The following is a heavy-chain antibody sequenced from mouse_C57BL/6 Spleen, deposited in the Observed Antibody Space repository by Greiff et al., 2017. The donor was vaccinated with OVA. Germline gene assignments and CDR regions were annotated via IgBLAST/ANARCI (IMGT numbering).Heavy chain of an antibody. V-gene: IGHV1-42*01. D-gene: IGHD2-2*01. J-gene: IGHJ3*01. CDR2: INPSTGGT. CDR1: GYSFTGYY. Sequence: EVQLQQSGPELVKPGASVKISCKASGYSFTGYYMNWVKQSPEKSLEWIGEINPSTGGTNYNQKFKAKATLTVDKSSSTAYMQLKSLTSEDSAVYYCARMRASYGYDEDWFAYWGQGTLVTVSA. CDR3: ARMRASYGYDEDWFAY.